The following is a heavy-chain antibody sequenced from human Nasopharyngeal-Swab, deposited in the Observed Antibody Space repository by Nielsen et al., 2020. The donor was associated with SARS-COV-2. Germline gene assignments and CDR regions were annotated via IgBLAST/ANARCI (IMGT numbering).Heavy chain of an antibody. D-gene: IGHD5-12*01. CDR2: IRTTTATI. V-gene: IGHV3-48*03. J-gene: IGHJ3*02. Sequence: GGSLTLSCAASGLAVSNYEMNWVRQAPGQGLEWISYIRTTTATIYYADSVKGRFTISRDNAKNSLYLQMNSLRAEDTAVYYCAREVPYSGHDDAFDIWGQGTMVTVSA. CDR1: GLAVSNYE. CDR3: AREVPYSGHDDAFDI.